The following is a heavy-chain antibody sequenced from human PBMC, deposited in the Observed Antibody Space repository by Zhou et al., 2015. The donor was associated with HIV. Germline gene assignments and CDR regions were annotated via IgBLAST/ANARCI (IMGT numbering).Heavy chain of an antibody. Sequence: QVQLVQSGAEVKKPGASVKVSCEASGYTFTSYEINWVRQAPGQGLEWMGWLNPNSGGTVYAQNFQDRVTMTRNPSISTAYMELSSLGSEDTAVYYCARDRMETAVGYYNHYYGMDVWGQGTTVTVSS. CDR3: ARDRMETAVGYYNHYYGMDV. D-gene: IGHD2-21*02. CDR2: LNPNSGGT. V-gene: IGHV1-8*01. CDR1: GYTFTSYE. J-gene: IGHJ6*02.